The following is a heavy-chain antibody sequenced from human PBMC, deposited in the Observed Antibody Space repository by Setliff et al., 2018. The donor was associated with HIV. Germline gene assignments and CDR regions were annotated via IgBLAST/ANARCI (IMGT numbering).Heavy chain of an antibody. CDR1: GFTSSNAW. V-gene: IGHV3-15*01. J-gene: IGHJ4*02. CDR2: IKSKTDGGTT. CDR3: TTDVTRNFYGSGSYY. D-gene: IGHD3-10*01. Sequence: LRLSCAASGFTSSNAWMSWVRQAPGKGLEWVGRIKSKTDGGTTDYAAPVKGRFSISRDDSKNTLYLQMNNLKIEDTAVYYCTTDVTRNFYGSGSYYWGQGTLVTVSS.